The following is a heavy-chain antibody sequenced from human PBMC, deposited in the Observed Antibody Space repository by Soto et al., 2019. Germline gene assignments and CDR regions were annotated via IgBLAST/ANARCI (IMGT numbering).Heavy chain of an antibody. CDR1: GYTFTTYA. V-gene: IGHV1-3*04. CDR2: INTVNGDT. J-gene: IGHJ6*03. Sequence: HVQLVQSGTEVSTPGASVKVSCKASGYTFTTYAVHWVRQAPGQRLEWMGWINTVNGDTKYSQKFQDRVLITRDTSANTAYMELSGLISEDTAVYYCARVEHGVPAAMDFSYHMDVWGNGPTVTVFS. CDR3: ARVEHGVPAAMDFSYHMDV. D-gene: IGHD2-2*01.